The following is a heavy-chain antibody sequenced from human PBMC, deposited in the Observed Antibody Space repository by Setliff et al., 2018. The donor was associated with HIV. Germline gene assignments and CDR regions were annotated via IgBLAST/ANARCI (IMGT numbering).Heavy chain of an antibody. Sequence: KPSETLSLTCAVYGGSFSGYYWSWIRQPPGKGLEWIGETNDNGSTNYNPSLKSRVTITVDTSKNHFSLRLSSVTAADPAVYYCSRGDSGSYYGSPFDYWGQGTLVTVSS. CDR3: SRGDSGSYYGSPFDY. J-gene: IGHJ4*02. D-gene: IGHD1-26*01. CDR2: TNDNGST. V-gene: IGHV4-34*01. CDR1: GGSFSGYY.